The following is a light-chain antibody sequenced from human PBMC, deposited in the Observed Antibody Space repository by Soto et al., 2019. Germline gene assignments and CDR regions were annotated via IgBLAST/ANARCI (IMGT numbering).Light chain of an antibody. CDR2: SAS. Sequence: EIVMTQSPATLSVCPGERATLSCRASQSVSSNLAWYQQKPGQAPRLLIYSASTRATGIPARFSGSGSGTDFTLTISSLQSEDFAVYYCQQYHNWPPGTFGQGTKVEIK. J-gene: IGKJ1*01. V-gene: IGKV3-15*01. CDR1: QSVSSN. CDR3: QQYHNWPPGT.